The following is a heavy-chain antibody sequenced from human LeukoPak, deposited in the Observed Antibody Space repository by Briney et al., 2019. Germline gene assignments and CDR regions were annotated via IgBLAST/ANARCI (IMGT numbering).Heavy chain of an antibody. J-gene: IGHJ3*01. CDR1: GYALTELS. D-gene: IGHD3-16*01. CDR3: ATVETSWGAFDV. Sequence: GASVKLSCKVSGYALTELSMNWVRQAPGKGLEWMGTFPPDNGETVYAQKFQGRVSMTEDTSIDTVYMELKSLSSEDTAVYYCATVETSWGAFDVWGQGTLVTVSS. CDR2: FPPDNGET. V-gene: IGHV1-24*01.